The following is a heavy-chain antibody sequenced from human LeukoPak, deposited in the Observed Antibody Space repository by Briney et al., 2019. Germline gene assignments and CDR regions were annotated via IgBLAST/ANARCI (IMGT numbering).Heavy chain of an antibody. V-gene: IGHV3-7*01. Sequence: GGSLRLSCAASRFTLSNYWMSWVRQAPGKVLEWVANIKQDGSETYYVDSVKGRFTISRDNAKNSLSLQMNSLRAEDTAVYYCARQRGSGCLDYWGQGTLVTVSS. J-gene: IGHJ4*02. D-gene: IGHD6-19*01. CDR1: RFTLSNYW. CDR2: IKQDGSET. CDR3: ARQRGSGCLDY.